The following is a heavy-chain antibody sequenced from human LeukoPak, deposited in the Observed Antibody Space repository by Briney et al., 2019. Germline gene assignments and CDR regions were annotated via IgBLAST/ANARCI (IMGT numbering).Heavy chain of an antibody. CDR2: ISGSGRGGGT. Sequence: GGSLRLSCAASGFTFSSYGMSWVRQAPGKGLEWVSSISGSGRGGGTNYADSVRGRFTISRDNSKNTLYLQMNSLRAEDMAVYYCASNANFLGASQWWGQGTMVTVSS. CDR1: GFTFSSYG. J-gene: IGHJ3*01. D-gene: IGHD2-8*01. CDR3: ASNANFLGASQW. V-gene: IGHV3-23*01.